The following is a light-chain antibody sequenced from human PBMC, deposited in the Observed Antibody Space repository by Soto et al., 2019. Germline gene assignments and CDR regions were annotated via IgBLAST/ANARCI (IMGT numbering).Light chain of an antibody. CDR1: QGIVRW. J-gene: IGKJ1*01. V-gene: IGKV1-5*01. Sequence: DIQMTQSPPTLSASVGDRVTITCRASQGIVRWLAWYQQKPGKAPKLLIYDASSLESGVPSRFSGSGAGTEFTLTISSLQPDDFATYYCQHYYGFSRTFGQGPKVEIK. CDR3: QHYYGFSRT. CDR2: DAS.